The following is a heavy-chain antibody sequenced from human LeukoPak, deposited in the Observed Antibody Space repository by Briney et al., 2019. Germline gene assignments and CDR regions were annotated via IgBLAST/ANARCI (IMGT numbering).Heavy chain of an antibody. Sequence: SSVNVSCKASGGTFSSYAISWVRQAPEQGLAWVGRIIPIFGTANYAQKFQGRVPMTRKTAISTAYMELSSVTSEDTDVYYCARGHGSIWYTYWGQGTLVTVSS. J-gene: IGHJ4*02. CDR3: ARGHGSIWYTY. D-gene: IGHD6-13*01. CDR2: IIPIFGTA. V-gene: IGHV1-69*05. CDR1: GGTFSSYA.